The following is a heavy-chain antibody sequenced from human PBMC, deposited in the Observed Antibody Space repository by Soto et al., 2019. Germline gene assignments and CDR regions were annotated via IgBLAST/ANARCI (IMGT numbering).Heavy chain of an antibody. J-gene: IGHJ6*02. CDR1: GFNVSTDN. Sequence: GGSLRLSCAASGFNVSTDNMSWVRQAPGQGLEWVSVIYSGGNKFYAESVKGRFTISRDNSKNTLYLQMNRVRVEDTAVYYCARDRSIAGRNYHYGMDVWGQGTTVTVSS. CDR2: IYSGGNK. D-gene: IGHD6-6*01. V-gene: IGHV3-53*01. CDR3: ARDRSIAGRNYHYGMDV.